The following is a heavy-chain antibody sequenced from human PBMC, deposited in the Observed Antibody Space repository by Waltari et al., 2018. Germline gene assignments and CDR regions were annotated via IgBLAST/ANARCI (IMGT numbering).Heavy chain of an antibody. CDR1: GYSFTSYW. CDR2: IYPGDSDT. J-gene: IGHJ5*02. CDR3: ARHLVAGYSKNNWFDP. D-gene: IGHD3-9*01. V-gene: IGHV5-51*01. Sequence: EVQLVQSGAEVKKPGESLKISCKGSGYSFTSYWIGWVPQMPGKGLEWMGIIYPGDSDTRYSPSFQGQVTISADKSISTAYLQWSSLKASDTAMYYCARHLVAGYSKNNWFDPWGQGTLVTVSS.